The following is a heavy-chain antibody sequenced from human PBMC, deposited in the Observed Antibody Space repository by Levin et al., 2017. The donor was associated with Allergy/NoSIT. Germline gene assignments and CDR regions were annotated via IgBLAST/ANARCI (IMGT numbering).Heavy chain of an antibody. CDR3: ARDRPYSNYYDSSGYYPFDY. Sequence: SETLSLTCTVSGGSISSSSYYWGWIRQPPGKGLEWIGSIYYSGSTYYNPSLKSRVTISVDTSKNQFSLKLSSVTAADTAVYYCARDRPYSNYYDSSGYYPFDYWGQGTLVTVSS. CDR1: GGSISSSSYY. J-gene: IGHJ4*02. CDR2: IYYSGST. D-gene: IGHD3-22*01. V-gene: IGHV4-39*07.